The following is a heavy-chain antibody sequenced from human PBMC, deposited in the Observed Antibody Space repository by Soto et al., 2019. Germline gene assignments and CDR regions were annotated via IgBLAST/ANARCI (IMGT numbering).Heavy chain of an antibody. Sequence: GGSLKLSCEASVSTFSLQALSWAPQAPGKGLEWVSAVSGGGDLSYYAEGVKALFTGSRDNSKYTLYLQMTFLRVDNTDVYCCAEYSGDFSVYNGLNVWGQGTTVTVSS. CDR3: AEYSGDFSVYNGLNV. CDR1: VSTFSLQA. J-gene: IGHJ6*02. D-gene: IGHD1-26*01. V-gene: IGHV3-23*01. CDR2: VSGGGDLS.